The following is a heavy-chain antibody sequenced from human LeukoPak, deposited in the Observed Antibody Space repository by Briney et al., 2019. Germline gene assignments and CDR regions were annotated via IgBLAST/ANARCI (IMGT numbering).Heavy chain of an antibody. V-gene: IGHV1-3*01. CDR2: INAGNGNT. CDR3: ARDLDSSGWYNWFDP. CDR1: GYTFTSYA. D-gene: IGHD6-19*01. J-gene: IGHJ5*02. Sequence: ASVKVSCKASGYTFTSYAMHWVRQAPGQRLEWMGWINAGNGNTKYSQKFQGRVTITRDTSASTAYMELSSLRSEDTAVYYCARDLDSSGWYNWFDPWGQGTLVTVSS.